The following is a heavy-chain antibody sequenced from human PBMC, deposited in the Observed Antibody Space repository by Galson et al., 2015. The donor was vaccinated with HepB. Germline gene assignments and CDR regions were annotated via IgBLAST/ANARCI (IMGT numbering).Heavy chain of an antibody. Sequence: SVKVSCKAFGDDFTSYPIRWVRQAPGQGLEWMGGITPLFGTEDYAQRFQGRLTMTADESTNTAYLELRSLRLDDTAVYYCARGLAIQGVWGYWGQGTLVTVSS. D-gene: IGHD3-10*01. CDR3: ARGLAIQGVWGY. CDR2: ITPLFGTE. J-gene: IGHJ4*02. V-gene: IGHV1-69*13. CDR1: GDDFTSYP.